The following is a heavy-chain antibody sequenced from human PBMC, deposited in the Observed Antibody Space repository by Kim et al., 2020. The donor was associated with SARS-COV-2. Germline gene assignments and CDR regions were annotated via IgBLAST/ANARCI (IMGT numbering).Heavy chain of an antibody. CDR1: GFTVSSNY. Sequence: GGSLRLSCAASGFTVSSNYMSWVRQAPGKGLEWVSVIYSGGSTYYADSVKGRFTISRDNSKNTLYLQMNSLRAEDTAVYYCARVRQWLVFPDLWGRGTLVTVSS. V-gene: IGHV3-66*01. J-gene: IGHJ2*01. CDR3: ARVRQWLVFPDL. CDR2: IYSGGST. D-gene: IGHD6-19*01.